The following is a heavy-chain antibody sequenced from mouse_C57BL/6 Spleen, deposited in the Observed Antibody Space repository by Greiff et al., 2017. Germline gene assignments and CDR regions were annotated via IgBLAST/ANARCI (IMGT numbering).Heavy chain of an antibody. CDR1: GYTFTSYW. J-gene: IGHJ2*01. D-gene: IGHD1-1*01. Sequence: QVQLQQPGAELVKPGASVKLSCKASGYTFTSYWMQWVKQRPGQGLEWIGEIDPSDSYTNYHQKFKGQATLTVDTSSSTAYMQLSSLTSEDSAVYYCARRGYYYGSRGYYFDYWGQGTTLTVSS. CDR2: IDPSDSYT. V-gene: IGHV1-50*01. CDR3: ARRGYYYGSRGYYFDY.